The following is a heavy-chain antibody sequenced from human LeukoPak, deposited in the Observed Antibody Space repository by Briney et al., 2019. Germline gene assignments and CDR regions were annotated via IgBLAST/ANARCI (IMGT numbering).Heavy chain of an antibody. CDR3: ARAAVRVPAAMDYYMDV. V-gene: IGHV3-48*01. J-gene: IGHJ6*03. D-gene: IGHD2-2*01. CDR2: ISSSSSTI. CDR1: GFTFSSYS. Sequence: GGSLRLSCAASGFTFSSYSMNWVRQAPGKGLEWVSYISSSSSTIYYADSVKGRFTISRDNAKDSLYLQMNSLRAEDTAVYYCARAAVRVPAAMDYYMDVWGKGTTVTVSS.